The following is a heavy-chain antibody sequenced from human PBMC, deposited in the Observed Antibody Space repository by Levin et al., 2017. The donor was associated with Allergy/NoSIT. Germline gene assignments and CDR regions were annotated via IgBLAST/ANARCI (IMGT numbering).Heavy chain of an antibody. J-gene: IGHJ4*02. CDR1: GFTFNNYA. Sequence: GGSLRLSCAASGFTFNNYAISWVRQAPGKGLEWVSAITGGGGSTYSADSVKGRFTISRDNSMNTVYLQMNSLRAEDTAVYYCAKDADYGGNYRHYVDYWGQGTLVTVSS. V-gene: IGHV3-23*01. CDR3: AKDADYGGNYRHYVDY. CDR2: ITGGGGST. D-gene: IGHD4-23*01.